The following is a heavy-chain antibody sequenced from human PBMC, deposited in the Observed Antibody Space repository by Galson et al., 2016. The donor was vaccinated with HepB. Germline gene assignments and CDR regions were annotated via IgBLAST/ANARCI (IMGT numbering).Heavy chain of an antibody. V-gene: IGHV1-46*01. J-gene: IGHJ6*02. CDR1: AYTFTNYY. D-gene: IGHD4-11*01. CDR3: ARVQTTAGYYGMDV. Sequence: SVKVSCKAPAYTFTNYYMHWVRQAPGQGLEWMGLINPRGDTTSYAQNFQGRVTMTRDTSTSSVHMELSSLRSEDTAMYYCARVQTTAGYYGMDVWGQGTTVTVSS. CDR2: INPRGDTT.